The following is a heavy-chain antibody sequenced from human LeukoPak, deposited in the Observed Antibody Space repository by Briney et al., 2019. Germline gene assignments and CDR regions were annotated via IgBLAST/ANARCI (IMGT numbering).Heavy chain of an antibody. V-gene: IGHV1-69*05. J-gene: IGHJ6*03. CDR3: ARGSYIYGSGRSNYYYYMDV. CDR1: GGTFSSYA. D-gene: IGHD3-10*01. Sequence: SVKVSCKASGGTFSSYAISWVRQAPGQGLEWMGGIIPIFGTANYAQKFQGRVTITTDESTSTAYMELSSLRSEDTAVCYCARGSYIYGSGRSNYYYYMDVWGKGTTVTVSS. CDR2: IIPIFGTA.